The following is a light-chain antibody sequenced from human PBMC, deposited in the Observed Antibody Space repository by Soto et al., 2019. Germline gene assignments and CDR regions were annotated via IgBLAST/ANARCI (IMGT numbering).Light chain of an antibody. CDR2: GAS. CDR3: PQYNAYPPT. CDR1: QGISNY. J-gene: IGKJ1*01. V-gene: IGKV1-16*02. Sequence: DIQMTQSPSSLSASVGDRVTITCRASQGISNYVAWYQQKPGQAPKSLIYGASTLQSGVPSKFSGRGSGTDFSLTISSLQPEDCATYYCPQYNAYPPTFGQRTKVEIK.